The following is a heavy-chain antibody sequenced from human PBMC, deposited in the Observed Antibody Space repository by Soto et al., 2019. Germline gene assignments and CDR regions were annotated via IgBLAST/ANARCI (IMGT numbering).Heavy chain of an antibody. D-gene: IGHD3-10*01. Sequence: PSETLSLTCTFSGGSISSSSYYWGWIRKPPGKGLEWIGSIYYSGSTYYNPSLKSRVTISVDTSKNQFSLKLSSVTAADTAVYYCAREEVAYFGSGSHNWFDPWGQGTLVTVSS. CDR2: IYYSGST. CDR1: GGSISSSSYY. V-gene: IGHV4-39*02. CDR3: AREEVAYFGSGSHNWFDP. J-gene: IGHJ5*02.